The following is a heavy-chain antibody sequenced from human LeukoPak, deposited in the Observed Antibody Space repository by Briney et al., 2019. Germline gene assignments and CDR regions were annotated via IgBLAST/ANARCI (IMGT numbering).Heavy chain of an antibody. CDR2: ISSNGGST. CDR1: GFTFSSYA. CDR3: ARGEGGYYYDSSGYYPRFDY. Sequence: GGSLRLSCAASGFTFSSYAMHWVRQAPGKGLEYVSAISSNGGSTYYANSVKGRFTISRDNSKNTLYLQMNSLRAEDTAVYYCARGEGGYYYDSSGYYPRFDYWGQGTLVTVSS. V-gene: IGHV3-64*01. D-gene: IGHD3-22*01. J-gene: IGHJ4*02.